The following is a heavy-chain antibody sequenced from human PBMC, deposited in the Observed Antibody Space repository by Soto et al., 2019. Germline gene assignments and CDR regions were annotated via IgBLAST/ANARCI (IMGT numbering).Heavy chain of an antibody. V-gene: IGHV3-30*04. D-gene: IGHD2-15*01. Sequence: PGGSLRLSCAASGFTFSTYAMTWVRQAPGRWLEWVAVISYDGNNKYYADSVNGRFTISRDNSKSTLYLQMNSLRSEDTAVYFCARDGGHCSGCYCYTPSWFDPWGQGXLVTVPS. CDR3: ARDGGHCSGCYCYTPSWFDP. J-gene: IGHJ5*02. CDR1: GFTFSTYA. CDR2: ISYDGNNK.